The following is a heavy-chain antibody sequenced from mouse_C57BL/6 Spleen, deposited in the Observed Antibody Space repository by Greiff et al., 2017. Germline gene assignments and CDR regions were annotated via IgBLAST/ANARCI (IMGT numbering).Heavy chain of an antibody. Sequence: EVHLVESGGGLVKPGGSLKLSCAASGFTFSSYAMSWVRQTPEKRLEWVATISDGGSYTYYPDNVKGRFTISRDNAKNNLYLQMSHLKSEDTAMYYCARGGNYGAMDYWGQGTSVTVSS. D-gene: IGHD2-1*01. CDR3: ARGGNYGAMDY. J-gene: IGHJ4*01. V-gene: IGHV5-4*01. CDR2: ISDGGSYT. CDR1: GFTFSSYA.